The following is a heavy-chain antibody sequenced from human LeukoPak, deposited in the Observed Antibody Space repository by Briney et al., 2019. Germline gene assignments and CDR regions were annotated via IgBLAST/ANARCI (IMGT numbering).Heavy chain of an antibody. Sequence: PGGSLRLSCAASGFTFSSYAMHWVRQAPGKGLEWVAVISYDGSNKYYADSVKGRFTISRDNSKSTLYLQMNSLRAEDTAVYYCARDGTGLDYWGQGTLVTVSS. CDR3: ARDGTGLDY. V-gene: IGHV3-30*04. D-gene: IGHD6-13*01. CDR2: ISYDGSNK. J-gene: IGHJ4*02. CDR1: GFTFSSYA.